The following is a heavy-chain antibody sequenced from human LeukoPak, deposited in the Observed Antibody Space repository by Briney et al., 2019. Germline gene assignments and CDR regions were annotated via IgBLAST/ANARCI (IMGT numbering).Heavy chain of an antibody. V-gene: IGHV4-39*07. J-gene: IGHJ5*02. D-gene: IGHD1-7*01. Sequence: SETLSLTCTVSGGSISSSSYYWGWIRQPPGRGLEWIGSIYYSGSTYYNPSLKSRVTISVDTSKNQFSLKLSSVTAADTAVYYCARGPGITGTTDWFDPWGQGTLVTVSS. CDR3: ARGPGITGTTDWFDP. CDR2: IYYSGST. CDR1: GGSISSSSYY.